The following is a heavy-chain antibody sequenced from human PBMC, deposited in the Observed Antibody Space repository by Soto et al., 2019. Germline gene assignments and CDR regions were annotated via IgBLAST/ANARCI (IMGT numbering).Heavy chain of an antibody. D-gene: IGHD1-1*01. CDR3: ARAWGTTVSSDAFDI. Sequence: SETLSLTCTVSGGSIGSYYLSWIRQPPGKGLEWIGYIYYSGSTNYNPSLKSRVTISVDTSKNQFSLKLSSVTAADTAVYYCARAWGTTVSSDAFDIWGQGTMVTVSS. CDR2: IYYSGST. V-gene: IGHV4-59*01. CDR1: GGSIGSYY. J-gene: IGHJ3*02.